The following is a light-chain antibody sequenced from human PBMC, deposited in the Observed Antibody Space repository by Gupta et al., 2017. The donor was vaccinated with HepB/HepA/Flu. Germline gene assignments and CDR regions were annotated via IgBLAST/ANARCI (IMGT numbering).Light chain of an antibody. CDR2: DDS. V-gene: IGLV2-14*03. J-gene: IGLJ2*01. CDR1: NRDIGGYTC. Sequence: QSALTQPASVSGSPGQSLTISCTGTNRDIGGYTCVSWYQQYPGKTPKLLIQDDSNRPSGISNRFSGSKSGNTASLTISGLQAEDEADYYCASCSTSGTLVLFGGGTKLTVL. CDR3: ASCSTSGTLVL.